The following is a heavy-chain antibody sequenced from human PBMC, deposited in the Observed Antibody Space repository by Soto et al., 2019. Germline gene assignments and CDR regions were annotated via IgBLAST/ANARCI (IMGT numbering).Heavy chain of an antibody. J-gene: IGHJ3*02. CDR3: KAAAGDAFDI. CDR2: IYYSGST. V-gene: IGHV4-39*01. D-gene: IGHD6-13*01. Sequence: SETLSLTCTVSGGSISSSSYYWGWIRQPPGKGLEWIGSIYYSGSTYYNPSLKSRVTISVDTSKNQFSVKLSSVTAADTAVYYCKAAAGDAFDIWGQGTMVTVSS. CDR1: GGSISSSSYY.